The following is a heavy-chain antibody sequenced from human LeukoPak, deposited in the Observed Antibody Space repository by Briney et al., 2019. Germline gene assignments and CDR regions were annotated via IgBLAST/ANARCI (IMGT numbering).Heavy chain of an antibody. D-gene: IGHD6-19*01. CDR2: IKQDGSEK. Sequence: GGSLRLSCAASGFTFSSYWMSWVRQAPGKGLEWVANIKQDGSEKYYVDSVKGRFTISRDNAKNSLYLQMNSLRAEDTAVYYCAKARAGYSSGGYYYYYGMDVWGQGTTVTVSS. CDR1: GFTFSSYW. J-gene: IGHJ6*02. V-gene: IGHV3-7*03. CDR3: AKARAGYSSGGYYYYYGMDV.